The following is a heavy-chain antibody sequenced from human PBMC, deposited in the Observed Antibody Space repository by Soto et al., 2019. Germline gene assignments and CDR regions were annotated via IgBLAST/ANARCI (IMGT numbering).Heavy chain of an antibody. CDR2: IYHSGST. CDR3: ASQVIVVVVAPTGPVGFDP. J-gene: IGHJ5*02. V-gene: IGHV4-38-2*01. D-gene: IGHD2-15*01. Sequence: SETLSLTCAVSGYSISSGYYWGWIRQPPGKGLEWIGSIYHSGSTYYNPSLKSRVTISVDTSKNQFSLKLSSVTAADTAVYYCASQVIVVVVAPTGPVGFDPWGQGXLVTVYS. CDR1: GYSISSGYY.